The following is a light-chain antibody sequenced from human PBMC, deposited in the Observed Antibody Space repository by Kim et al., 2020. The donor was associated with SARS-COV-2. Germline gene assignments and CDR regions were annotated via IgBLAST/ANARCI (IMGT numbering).Light chain of an antibody. Sequence: GQSVTISCTGTSSDVGGYNYVSWYQQHPGKAPKLMIYDVSKRPSGVPDRFSGSKSGGTASLTISGLQADDEADYYCCSYAGSYSYVFGTGTKVTVL. CDR2: DVS. V-gene: IGLV2-11*03. CDR1: SSDVGGYNY. CDR3: CSYAGSYSYV. J-gene: IGLJ1*01.